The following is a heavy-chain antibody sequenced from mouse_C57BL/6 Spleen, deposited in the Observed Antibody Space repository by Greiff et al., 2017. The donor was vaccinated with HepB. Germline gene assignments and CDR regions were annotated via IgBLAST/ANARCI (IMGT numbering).Heavy chain of an antibody. CDR2: IYPGSGNT. V-gene: IGHV1-66*01. Sequence: VQLQQSGPELVKPGASVKISCKASGYSFTSYYIHWVKQRPGQGLEWIGWIYPGSGNTKYNEKFKGKATLTADTSSSTAYMQLGSLTSEDSAVYYCARSAPYDYEVDFDVWGTGTTVTVSS. D-gene: IGHD2-4*01. CDR3: ARSAPYDYEVDFDV. CDR1: GYSFTSYY. J-gene: IGHJ1*03.